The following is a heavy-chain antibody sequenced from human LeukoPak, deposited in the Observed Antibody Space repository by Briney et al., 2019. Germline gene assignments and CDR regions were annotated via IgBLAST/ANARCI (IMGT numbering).Heavy chain of an antibody. CDR1: GGSISSGSYY. V-gene: IGHV4-61*02. CDR3: ARDTGGYDSSYFDSYYMDV. J-gene: IGHJ6*03. Sequence: SETLSLTCTVSGGSISSGSYYWSWIRQPAGKGLEWIGRIYTSGSTNYNPSLKSRVTISLDTSKNQFSLKVSSVTAADTAVYYCARDTGGYDSSYFDSYYMDVWGKGTTVTISS. CDR2: IYTSGST. D-gene: IGHD5-12*01.